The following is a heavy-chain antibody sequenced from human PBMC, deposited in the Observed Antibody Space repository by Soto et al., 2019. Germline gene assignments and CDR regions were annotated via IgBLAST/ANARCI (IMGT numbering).Heavy chain of an antibody. CDR2: ISWNSGSI. CDR3: AKEVRYYYGSGSYFDYFDY. Sequence: GGSLRLSCAASGFTFDDYAMHWVRQAPGKGLEWVSGISWNSGSIGYADSVKGRFTISRDNAKNSLYLQMNSLRAEDTALYYCAKEVRYYYGSGSYFDYFDYWGQGTLVTVSS. D-gene: IGHD3-10*01. CDR1: GFTFDDYA. J-gene: IGHJ4*02. V-gene: IGHV3-9*01.